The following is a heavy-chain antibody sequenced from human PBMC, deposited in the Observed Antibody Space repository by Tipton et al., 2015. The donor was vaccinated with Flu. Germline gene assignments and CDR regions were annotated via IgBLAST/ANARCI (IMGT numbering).Heavy chain of an antibody. J-gene: IGHJ3*01. CDR1: GFNFNNYQ. Sequence: LSLTCATSGFNFNNYQISWVRQAPGKGLEWVSHISESGSTIYYADSVRGRFTISRDNAKNSLYLQMSNLRADDTAVYYCARSLGDSSDYYYLGAFDLWGQGTVVTVSS. CDR3: ARSLGDSSDYYYLGAFDL. V-gene: IGHV3-48*03. D-gene: IGHD3-22*01. CDR2: ISESGSTI.